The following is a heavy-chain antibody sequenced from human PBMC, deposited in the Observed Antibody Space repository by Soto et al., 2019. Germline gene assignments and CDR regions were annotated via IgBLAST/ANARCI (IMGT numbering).Heavy chain of an antibody. CDR1: GYTFTSYH. CDR3: AREGYDFWSGSVAKYYYYGMDV. Sequence: ASLKLSCKASGYTFTSYHMHLGRQAPGQGLEWMGIINPSGGSTSYAQKFQGRVTMTRDTSTSTVYMELSSLRSEDTAVYYCAREGYDFWSGSVAKYYYYGMDVWGQGTTVTVSS. CDR2: INPSGGST. J-gene: IGHJ6*02. D-gene: IGHD3-3*01. V-gene: IGHV1-46*01.